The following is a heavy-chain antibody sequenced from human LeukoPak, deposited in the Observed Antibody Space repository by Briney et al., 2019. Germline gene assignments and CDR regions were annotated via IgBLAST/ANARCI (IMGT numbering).Heavy chain of an antibody. CDR1: GGSISSYY. CDR3: ARGEWELRAFDI. D-gene: IGHD1-26*01. CDR2: IYYSGST. Sequence: SETLSLTCTVSGGSISSYYWSWIRQPPGKGLEWIGYIYYSGSTNYNPSLKSRVTISVDTSKNQFSLKLSSVTAADTAVYYCARGEWELRAFDIWGQGTMVTVSS. J-gene: IGHJ3*02. V-gene: IGHV4-59*08.